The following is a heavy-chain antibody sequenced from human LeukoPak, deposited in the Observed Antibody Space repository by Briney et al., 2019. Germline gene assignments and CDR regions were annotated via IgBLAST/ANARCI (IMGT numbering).Heavy chain of an antibody. D-gene: IGHD1-26*01. V-gene: IGHV4-61*08. J-gene: IGHJ4*02. Sequence: NPSETLSLTCTVSGGSISSGGYYWSWIRQPPGKGLEWIGYIYYTGNTKYNPSLKSRVTISVDTSKNQFSLKLSSVTAADTAVYYCARILFVGAHDYWGQGTLVTVSS. CDR1: GGSISSGGYY. CDR3: ARILFVGAHDY. CDR2: IYYTGNT.